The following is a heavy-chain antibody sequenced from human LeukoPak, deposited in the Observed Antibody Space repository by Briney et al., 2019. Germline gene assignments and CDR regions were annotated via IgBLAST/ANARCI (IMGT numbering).Heavy chain of an antibody. V-gene: IGHV7-4-1*02. CDR3: ASPAYSSGWYGGFDY. CDR1: GYTFTSYA. CDR2: INTNTGNP. D-gene: IGHD6-19*01. J-gene: IGHJ4*02. Sequence: ASVTVSCKASGYTFTSYAMNWVRQAPGQGLEWMGWINTNTGNPTYAQGFTGRFVFSLDTSVSTAYLQISSLKAEDTAVYYCASPAYSSGWYGGFDYWGQGTLVTVSS.